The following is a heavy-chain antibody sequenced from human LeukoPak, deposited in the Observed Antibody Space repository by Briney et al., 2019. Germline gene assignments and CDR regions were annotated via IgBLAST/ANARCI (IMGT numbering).Heavy chain of an antibody. J-gene: IGHJ4*02. V-gene: IGHV1-2*02. CDR2: INPRSGAT. Sequence: ASVKVSCKASGYTLTGFYIHWVRQVPGQGLEWMGWINPRSGATNYAQTFQGRVTMTRDTSISTAYMELSRLRSDDTAVYYCARLHGEATAPDDYWGQGTLVTVSS. CDR3: ARLHGEATAPDDY. CDR1: GYTLTGFY. D-gene: IGHD6-13*01.